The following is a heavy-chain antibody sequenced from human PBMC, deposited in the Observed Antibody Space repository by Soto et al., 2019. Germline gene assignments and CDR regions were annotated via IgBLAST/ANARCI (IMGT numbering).Heavy chain of an antibody. CDR1: GFTFSNAW. V-gene: IGHV3-15*07. Sequence: GGSLRLSCAASGFTFSNAWMNWVRQAPGKGLEWVGRIKSKTDGGTTDYAAPVKGRFTISNDDSKNTLYLQMNSLKTADTAVYYCLGEDIVVVPAALTLGGAFDIWGQGTMVTVSS. CDR2: IKSKTDGGTT. CDR3: LGEDIVVVPAALTLGGAFDI. J-gene: IGHJ3*02. D-gene: IGHD2-2*01.